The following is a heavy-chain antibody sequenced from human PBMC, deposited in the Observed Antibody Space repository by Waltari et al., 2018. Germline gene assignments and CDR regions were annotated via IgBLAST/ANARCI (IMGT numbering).Heavy chain of an antibody. J-gene: IGHJ6*03. D-gene: IGHD3-3*01. CDR2: IYYSGST. Sequence: QVQLQESGPGLVKPSETLSLTCTVSGGSISSYYWSWIWQPPGKGLEWIGYIYYSGSTNYSTSHKRRVTISVATSKNQSTLKVSFVPAADTAVYYGARDSGRVLELPGRYYYMDVWGKGTTVTVSS. CDR1: GGSISSYY. CDR3: ARDSGRVLELPGRYYYMDV. V-gene: IGHV4-59*01.